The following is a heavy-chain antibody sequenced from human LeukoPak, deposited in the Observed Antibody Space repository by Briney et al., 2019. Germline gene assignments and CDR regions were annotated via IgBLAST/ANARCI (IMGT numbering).Heavy chain of an antibody. J-gene: IGHJ4*02. CDR1: GYTFTGYY. Sequence: ASVKVSCKASGYTFTGYYIHWVRQAPGQGLEWMGWINPNSGGTNYAQKFQGRVTMTRDTSISTAYMELSRLTSDDTAVYYCARDFGKAAGPYWGQGTLVTVSS. CDR2: INPNSGGT. CDR3: ARDFGKAAGPY. V-gene: IGHV1-2*02. D-gene: IGHD6-13*01.